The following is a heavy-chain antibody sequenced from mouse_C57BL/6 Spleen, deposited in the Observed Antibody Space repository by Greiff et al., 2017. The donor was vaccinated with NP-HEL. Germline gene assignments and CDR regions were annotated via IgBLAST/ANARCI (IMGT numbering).Heavy chain of an antibody. CDR2: TNPTNGRT. CDR1: GYTFTSYW. J-gene: IGHJ2*01. D-gene: IGHD1-1*01. CDR3: ARIKKIVATYFDY. V-gene: IGHV1S81*02. Sequence: QVQLQQPGAELVKAGASVKMSCKASGYTFTSYWMHWVKQRLGQGLEWFAETNPTNGRTYYNEKFKSKATLTVDKSSSTAYMLLSGPTFEDSAVYYGARIKKIVATYFDYWSQGTTLTVSS.